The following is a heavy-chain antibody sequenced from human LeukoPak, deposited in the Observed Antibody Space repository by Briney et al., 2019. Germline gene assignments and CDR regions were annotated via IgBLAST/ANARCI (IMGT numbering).Heavy chain of an antibody. CDR2: INHIGST. J-gene: IGHJ4*02. CDR3: AGGATPGVF. V-gene: IGHV4-34*01. CDR1: GGSFSGYY. D-gene: IGHD3-10*01. Sequence: SETLSLTCGVYGGSFSGYYWTWIRQPPGKGLEWIGEINHIGSTNYIPSLKSRVTMSLDTSKNQFSLKLTSVTAADTAVYYCAGGATPGVFWGQGTLVTVSS.